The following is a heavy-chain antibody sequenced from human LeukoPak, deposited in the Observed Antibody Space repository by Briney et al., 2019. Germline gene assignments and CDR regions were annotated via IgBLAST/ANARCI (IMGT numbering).Heavy chain of an antibody. V-gene: IGHV3-9*01. CDR1: GFTFDDYA. Sequence: GGSLRLSCAASGFTFDDYAMHWVRQAPGKGLEWVSGISWNSGSIGYADSVKGRFTISRDNAKNSLYLQMNSLRAEDTALYYCAKERASRGWYRGAFDYWGQGTLVTVSS. D-gene: IGHD6-19*01. J-gene: IGHJ4*02. CDR2: ISWNSGSI. CDR3: AKERASRGWYRGAFDY.